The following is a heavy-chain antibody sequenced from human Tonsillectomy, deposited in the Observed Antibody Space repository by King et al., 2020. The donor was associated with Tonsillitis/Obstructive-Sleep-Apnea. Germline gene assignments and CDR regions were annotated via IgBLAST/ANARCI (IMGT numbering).Heavy chain of an antibody. CDR2: IFSNDEK. J-gene: IGHJ6*03. Sequence: TLKESGPVLVKPTETLTLTCTVSGFSLSNARMGVSWSRQPPGKALEWLAHIFSNDEKSYSASLKSRLTISKDTSKSQVVLTMTNMDPVDIATYYCARMVVRPLSEIYYYYMDVWGKGTTVTVSS. CDR3: ARMVVRPLSEIYYYYMDV. D-gene: IGHD2-15*01. CDR1: GFSLSNARMG. V-gene: IGHV2-26*01.